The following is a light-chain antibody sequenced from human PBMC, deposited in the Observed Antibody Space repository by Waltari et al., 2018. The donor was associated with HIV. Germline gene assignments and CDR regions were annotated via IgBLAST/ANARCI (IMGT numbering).Light chain of an antibody. CDR2: GAS. CDR3: QQYGNAPFT. V-gene: IGKV3-20*01. J-gene: IGKJ3*01. CDR1: QTITNNY. Sequence: EIVLTQSPGTLSLSPGESATLSCRASQTITNNYLAWHHQKPGQAPRLLIDGASSRATGIPDRFSGGGSGTDFTLTISRLDPEDFAVYYCQQYGNAPFTFGPGTKVDMK.